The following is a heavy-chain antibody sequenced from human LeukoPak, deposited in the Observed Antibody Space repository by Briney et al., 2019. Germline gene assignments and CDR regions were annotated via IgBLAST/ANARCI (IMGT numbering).Heavy chain of an antibody. Sequence: ASVKVSCKASGYTFTGYYMHWVRQAPGQGLEWMGWINPNSGGTNYAQKFQGRVTMTTGTSTSTAYMELRSLRSDDTAVYYCARLPAYGSGRGDRVDYWGQGTLVTVSS. CDR3: ARLPAYGSGRGDRVDY. D-gene: IGHD3-10*01. V-gene: IGHV1-2*02. CDR2: INPNSGGT. CDR1: GYTFTGYY. J-gene: IGHJ4*02.